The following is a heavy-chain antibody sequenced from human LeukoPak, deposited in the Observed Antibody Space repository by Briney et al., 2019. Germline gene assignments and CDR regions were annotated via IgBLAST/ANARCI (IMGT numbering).Heavy chain of an antibody. CDR3: ARDPYSSSWYFDY. D-gene: IGHD6-13*01. V-gene: IGHV3-7*01. CDR2: IKQDGSEK. Sequence: GGSLRLSSAASGFTFSSYWMSWVRQAPGKGLEWVANIKQDGSEKYYVDSVKGRFTISRDNAKNSLYLQMNSLRAEDTAVYYCARDPYSSSWYFDYWGQGTLVTVSS. CDR1: GFTFSSYW. J-gene: IGHJ4*02.